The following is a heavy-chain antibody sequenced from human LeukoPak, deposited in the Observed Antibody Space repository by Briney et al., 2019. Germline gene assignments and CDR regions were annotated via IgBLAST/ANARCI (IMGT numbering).Heavy chain of an antibody. Sequence: SETLPLTCTVSDDSISSYYWSWIRQSPGKGLEWIGYIYYSGSTNYNPSLKSRVTISVDTSKNQFSLKLSSVTAADTAVYYCARSGSWSAFDIWGQGTMVTVSS. D-gene: IGHD1-1*01. CDR3: ARSGSWSAFDI. J-gene: IGHJ3*02. CDR2: IYYSGST. CDR1: DDSISSYY. V-gene: IGHV4-59*01.